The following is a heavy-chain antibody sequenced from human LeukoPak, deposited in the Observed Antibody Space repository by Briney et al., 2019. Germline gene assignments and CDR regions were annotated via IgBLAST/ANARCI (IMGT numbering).Heavy chain of an antibody. J-gene: IGHJ4*02. CDR3: AKGPAKGSPYYFDY. D-gene: IGHD4/OR15-4a*01. V-gene: IGHV3-23*01. CDR2: ISGGGANT. CDR1: GFTFSSYA. Sequence: GGSLRLSCAASGFTFSSYAMSWVRQAPGKGLEWVSGISGGGANTYYADPVKGRFTISRDNSKNTLYLQMNSLRAEDTAVYYCAKGPAKGSPYYFDYWGQGTLVTVSP.